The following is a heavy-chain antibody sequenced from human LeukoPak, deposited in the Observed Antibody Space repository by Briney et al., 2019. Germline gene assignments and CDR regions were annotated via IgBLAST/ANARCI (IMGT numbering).Heavy chain of an antibody. Sequence: AGSLRLSCAASGFTVSSNYMSWVRQAPGKGLEWVSVIYSGGTTYYSDSVRGRFTISRDNSKNTLYLQMNSLTADDTAVYYCARIDGSDDYWGQGTLVTVSS. V-gene: IGHV3-53*01. CDR3: ARIDGSDDY. J-gene: IGHJ4*02. CDR2: IYSGGTT. CDR1: GFTVSSNY. D-gene: IGHD5-24*01.